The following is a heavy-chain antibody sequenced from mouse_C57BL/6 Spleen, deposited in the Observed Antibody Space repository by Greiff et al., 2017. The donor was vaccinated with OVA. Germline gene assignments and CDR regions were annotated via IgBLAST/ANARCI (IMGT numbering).Heavy chain of an antibody. CDR1: GYTFTSYW. J-gene: IGHJ4*01. CDR3: ARGYYDYPHYYAMDY. CDR2: IDPSDSYT. D-gene: IGHD2-4*01. Sequence: QVQLQQPGAELVMPGASVKLSCKASGYTFTSYWMHWVKQRPGQGLEWIGEIDPSDSYTNYNQKFKGKSTLTVDKSSSTAYMQLSSLTSEDSAVYYCARGYYDYPHYYAMDYWGQGTSVTVSS. V-gene: IGHV1-69*01.